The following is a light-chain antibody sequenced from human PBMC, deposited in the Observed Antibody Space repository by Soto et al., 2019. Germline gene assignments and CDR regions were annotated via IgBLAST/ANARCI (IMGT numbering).Light chain of an antibody. CDR1: QGISSY. V-gene: IGKV1-8*01. Sequence: AIRMTQSPSSLSASTGDRVTITCRASQGISSYLAWYQQKPGKAPKLLIYAASTLQSEVPSRFSGSGSGTDFTLTISCLQSEDFATYDCQQYYSYPYTFGQGTKLEIK. CDR3: QQYYSYPYT. J-gene: IGKJ2*01. CDR2: AAS.